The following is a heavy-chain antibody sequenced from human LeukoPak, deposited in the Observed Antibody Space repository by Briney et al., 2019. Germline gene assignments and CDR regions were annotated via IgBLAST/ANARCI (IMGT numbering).Heavy chain of an antibody. Sequence: SETLSLTCAVYGGSFSGYYWSWIRQPPGKGLEWIGEINHSGSTNYNPSLKSRVTISVDTSKNQFSLKLSSVTAADTALYYCAREGGPYRPLDYSGQGTLVTVSS. CDR1: GGSFSGYY. V-gene: IGHV4-34*01. CDR2: INHSGST. J-gene: IGHJ4*02. CDR3: AREGGPYRPLDY.